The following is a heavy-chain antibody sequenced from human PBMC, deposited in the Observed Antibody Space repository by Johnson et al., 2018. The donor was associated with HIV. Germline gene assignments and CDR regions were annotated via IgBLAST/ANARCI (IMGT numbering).Heavy chain of an antibody. V-gene: IGHV3-30*18. J-gene: IGHJ3*02. CDR1: GFTFDDYG. D-gene: IGHD3-16*01. CDR2: ITYDGTKK. CDR3: AKPPSMGADAFDI. Sequence: QVQLVESGGGLVQPGGSLRLSCAASGFTFDDYGMSWVRQAPGKGLEWVAVITYDGTKKYFADSVKGRFNISRDNSKNTLYLQMNSVRPEDAAVYYCAKPPSMGADAFDIWGQGTMVTVSS.